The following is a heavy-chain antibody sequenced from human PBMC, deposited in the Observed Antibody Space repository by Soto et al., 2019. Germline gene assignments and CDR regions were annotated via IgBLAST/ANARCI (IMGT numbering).Heavy chain of an antibody. D-gene: IGHD6-6*01. V-gene: IGHV3-33*01. J-gene: IGHJ4*02. CDR2: IWYDGSDK. Sequence: QVQLVESGGGVVQPGMSLRLSCVASGFTFSNYGMHWVRQAPGKGLEWVAVIWYDGSDKYYADSVKGRFTISRDTSKNTLYLQMNSLRAEDTAVYYCARDFSGSSMGDYWGQGTLVTVSS. CDR1: GFTFSNYG. CDR3: ARDFSGSSMGDY.